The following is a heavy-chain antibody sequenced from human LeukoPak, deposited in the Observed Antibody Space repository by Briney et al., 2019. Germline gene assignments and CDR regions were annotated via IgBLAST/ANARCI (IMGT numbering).Heavy chain of an antibody. Sequence: GGSLRLSCAASGFTFSSYAMNWVRQAPGKGLEWVSSISGSGGSTDYADSVKGRFTISRDNSKNTLYLQMNSLRAEDTAVYYCAKGYCSGGSCGLDYWGQGTLVTVSS. CDR3: AKGYCSGGSCGLDY. D-gene: IGHD2-15*01. V-gene: IGHV3-23*01. CDR2: ISGSGGST. J-gene: IGHJ4*02. CDR1: GFTFSSYA.